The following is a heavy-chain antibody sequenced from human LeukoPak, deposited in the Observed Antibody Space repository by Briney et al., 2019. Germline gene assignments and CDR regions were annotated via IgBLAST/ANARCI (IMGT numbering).Heavy chain of an antibody. CDR2: INHSGST. V-gene: IGHV4-34*01. D-gene: IGHD3-3*01. CDR3: ARGDTIFGVVIIHHDAFDI. CDR1: GGSFSGYY. Sequence: SETLSLTCAVYGGSFSGYYWSWIRQPPGKGLEWIGEINHSGSTNYNPSLKSRVTISVDTSKNQFSLKLSSVTAADTAVYYCARGDTIFGVVIIHHDAFDIWGQGTMVTVSS. J-gene: IGHJ3*02.